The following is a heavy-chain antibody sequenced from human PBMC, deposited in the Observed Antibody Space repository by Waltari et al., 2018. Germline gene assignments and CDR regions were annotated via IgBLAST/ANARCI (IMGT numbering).Heavy chain of an antibody. D-gene: IGHD6-13*01. J-gene: IGHJ3*02. V-gene: IGHV4-38-2*01. CDR3: ARRWAAGTDAFDI. Sequence: QVQLQESGPGLVKPSETLSLTCAVSGYSISSGYYWGWIRQPPGKGLEWIGSIYHSGSTYYSPSLKSRVTIPVDTSKNQFSLKLSSVTAADTAVYYCARRWAAGTDAFDIWGQGTMVTVSS. CDR1: GYSISSGYY. CDR2: IYHSGST.